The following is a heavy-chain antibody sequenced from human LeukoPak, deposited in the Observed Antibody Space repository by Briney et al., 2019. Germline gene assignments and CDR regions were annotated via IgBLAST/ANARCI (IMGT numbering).Heavy chain of an antibody. D-gene: IGHD6-13*01. J-gene: IGHJ4*02. V-gene: IGHV4-59*08. Sequence: SETLSLTCTVSGGSISNYYWSWIRQAPGKGLDCIRYIYRGNTNYNPSLKSRVTISVDTSKNPVSLKLTSATATDSAVYYCARHAAISAAGTAPFDSWGQGTLVTVSS. CDR1: GGSISNYY. CDR2: IYRGNT. CDR3: ARHAAISAAGTAPFDS.